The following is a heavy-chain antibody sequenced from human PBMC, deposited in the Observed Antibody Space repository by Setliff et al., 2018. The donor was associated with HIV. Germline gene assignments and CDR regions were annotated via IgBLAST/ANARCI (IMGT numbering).Heavy chain of an antibody. V-gene: IGHV4-34*01. CDR3: AISIXXVTSEMY. Sequence: PSETLSLTCTLNGVPLSDYYWNWIRQSPGKGLERMVEVNHNGNINYNPSLKSRVTVSVDTSKTQYSLKMISVTAADTAMYYCAISIXXVTSEMYWAQGTLVTGSS. CDR2: VNHNGNI. CDR1: GVPLSDYY. J-gene: IGHJ4*02. D-gene: IGHD2-21*02.